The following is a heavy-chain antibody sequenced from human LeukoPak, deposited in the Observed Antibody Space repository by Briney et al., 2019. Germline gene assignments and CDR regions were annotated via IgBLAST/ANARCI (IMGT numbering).Heavy chain of an antibody. D-gene: IGHD3-10*01. Sequence: SETLSLTCTVSGSSISRYYWTWLRQPPGKGLEWIGYIFHSGSTNYSPSLKSRVTISLDTSKNQFSLNLSSVTAADTAVYYCARDRPFYFGSGSYYDGFDSWGQGTLVTVSS. CDR2: IFHSGST. CDR3: ARDRPFYFGSGSYYDGFDS. CDR1: GSSISRYY. V-gene: IGHV4-59*01. J-gene: IGHJ4*02.